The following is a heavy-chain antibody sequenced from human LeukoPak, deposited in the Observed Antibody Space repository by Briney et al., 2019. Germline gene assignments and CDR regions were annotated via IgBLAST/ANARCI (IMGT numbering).Heavy chain of an antibody. CDR3: AKFYSDGAYYYYMDV. CDR1: GGTFSSYA. Sequence: SVKVSCKSSGGTFSSYAISWVRQAPGQGLEWMGGIIPIFGTANYAQKFQGRVTITADESTSTAYMELSSLRSEDTAVYYCAKFYSDGAYYYYMDVWGKGTTVTVSS. V-gene: IGHV1-69*13. J-gene: IGHJ6*03. D-gene: IGHD4-17*01. CDR2: IIPIFGTA.